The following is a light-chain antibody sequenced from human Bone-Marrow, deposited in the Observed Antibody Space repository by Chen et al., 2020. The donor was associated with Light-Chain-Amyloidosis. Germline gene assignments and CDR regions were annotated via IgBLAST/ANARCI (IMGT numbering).Light chain of an antibody. V-gene: IGLV2-8*01. J-gene: IGLJ1*01. CDR1: RSDIGGFHF. Sequence: QSALTQPPSASGSPGQSVTIPCTGTRSDIGGFHFVSWYQQHPDKAPKLLISEGTKRPSGVPDRFSGSKSGNTASLTVSWLQAEDEAEYYCSSYTVSDNFVFGTGTTLTVL. CDR3: SSYTVSDNFV. CDR2: EGT.